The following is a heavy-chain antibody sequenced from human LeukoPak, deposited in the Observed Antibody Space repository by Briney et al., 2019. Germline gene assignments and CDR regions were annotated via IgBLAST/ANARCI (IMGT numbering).Heavy chain of an antibody. Sequence: GGSLRLSCAASGFTFSSYSMNWVRQAPGKGLEWVSSISSSSSYIYYADSVKGRFTISRDNAKNSLYLQMNSLRAEDTAVCYCAREDYYDSSGLGSWGQGTLVTASS. D-gene: IGHD3-22*01. CDR1: GFTFSSYS. J-gene: IGHJ5*02. V-gene: IGHV3-21*01. CDR3: AREDYYDSSGLGS. CDR2: ISSSSSYI.